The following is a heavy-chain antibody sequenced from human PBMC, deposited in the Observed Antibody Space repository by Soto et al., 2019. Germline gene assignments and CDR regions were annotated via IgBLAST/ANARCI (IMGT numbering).Heavy chain of an antibody. CDR3: ARDIVVVTARPFGYYYYGMDV. CDR2: INHSGST. Sequence: QVQLQQWGAGLLKPSETLSLTCAVYGGSFSGYYLSWIRQPPGKGLVWIGEINHSGSTNYNPSLNSRVPLSLDTSTNQFSLKLSSVTAADTAMDYCARDIVVVTARPFGYYYYGMDVWGQGTTVTVSS. J-gene: IGHJ6*02. D-gene: IGHD2-21*02. CDR1: GGSFSGYY. V-gene: IGHV4-34*01.